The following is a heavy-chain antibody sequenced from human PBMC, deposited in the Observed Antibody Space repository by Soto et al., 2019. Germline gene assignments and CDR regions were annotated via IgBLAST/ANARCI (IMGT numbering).Heavy chain of an antibody. V-gene: IGHV4-30-4*01. CDR2: IYYSGST. D-gene: IGHD6-19*01. CDR1: GGSISSGDYY. CDR3: ARERPDGCRLDP. Sequence: QVQLQESGPGLVKPSQTLSLTCTVSGGSISSGDYYWSWIRQPPGKGLEWIGYIYYSGSTYYNQSLKRRVTISVDTSKNQFSLRLSSVTAAETAVYYCARERPDGCRLDPWGQGTLVTVSS. J-gene: IGHJ5*02.